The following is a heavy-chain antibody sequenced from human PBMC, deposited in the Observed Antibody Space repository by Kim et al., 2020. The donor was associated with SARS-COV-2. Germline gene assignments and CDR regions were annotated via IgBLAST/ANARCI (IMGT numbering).Heavy chain of an antibody. Sequence: GGSLRLSCAASGFTFSSYAMHWVRQAPGKGLEWVAVISYDGSNKYYADSVKGRFTISRDNSKNTLYLQMNSLRAEDTAVYYCARDQGEFDYWGQGTLVTVSS. CDR1: GFTFSSYA. CDR2: ISYDGSNK. D-gene: IGHD1-26*01. J-gene: IGHJ4*02. CDR3: ARDQGEFDY. V-gene: IGHV3-30*04.